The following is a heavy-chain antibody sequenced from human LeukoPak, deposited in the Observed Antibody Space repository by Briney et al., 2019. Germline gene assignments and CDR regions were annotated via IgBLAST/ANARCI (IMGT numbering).Heavy chain of an antibody. Sequence: ASVKVSCKAPGYPFTGYYLHWVRQAPGQGLEWMGWINPNSGFTNYAQKFQGRVTMTRDTSISTAYMELSRLRSDDTAVYYCARLADCSSSSCRSFGYWGQGTLVTVSS. CDR3: ARLADCSSSSCRSFGY. D-gene: IGHD2-2*01. V-gene: IGHV1-2*02. J-gene: IGHJ4*02. CDR2: INPNSGFT. CDR1: GYPFTGYY.